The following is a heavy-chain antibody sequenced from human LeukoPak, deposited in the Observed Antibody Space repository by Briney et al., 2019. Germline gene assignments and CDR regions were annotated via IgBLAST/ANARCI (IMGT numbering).Heavy chain of an antibody. D-gene: IGHD1-26*01. V-gene: IGHV1-2*02. CDR2: INPNSGGT. J-gene: IGHJ4*02. CDR1: GYTFTGYY. Sequence: ASVKVSCKASGYTFTGYYMHWVRQAPGQGLEWMGWINPNSGGTNYAQKFQGRVTMTRDTSISTAYMELSRLRSDDTAVYYCAREAPIVGATADLDYWGQGTLVTVSS. CDR3: AREAPIVGATADLDY.